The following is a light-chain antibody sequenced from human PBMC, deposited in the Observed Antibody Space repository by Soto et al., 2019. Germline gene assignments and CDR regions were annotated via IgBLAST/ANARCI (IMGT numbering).Light chain of an antibody. CDR2: GAS. V-gene: IGKV3-20*01. J-gene: IGKJ1*01. CDR1: QSVSSSY. CDR3: QQYAGSPKT. Sequence: EIVLTQSPGTLSLSPGERATLYCRASQSVSSSYLAWYQQKPGQGPRLLIYGASSRATGIPDRFRGSGSGTDFTLTISRLEPEDFAVYYCQQYAGSPKTFGQGTKVDIK.